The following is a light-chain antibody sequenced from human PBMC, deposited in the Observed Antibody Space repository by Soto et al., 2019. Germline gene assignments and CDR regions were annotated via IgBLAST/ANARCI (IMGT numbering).Light chain of an antibody. V-gene: IGKV3-11*01. CDR1: QSVGRF. CDR2: DTS. Sequence: EVVLTQSPAILSLSPGERATLSCRASQSVGRFLAWYQQKPGQAPRLLIYDTSDRATDIPARFSGSGSGTDFTLTISGLEPEDFAVYFCQQRLRWPPTFGRGTKLDIK. CDR3: QQRLRWPPT. J-gene: IGKJ2*01.